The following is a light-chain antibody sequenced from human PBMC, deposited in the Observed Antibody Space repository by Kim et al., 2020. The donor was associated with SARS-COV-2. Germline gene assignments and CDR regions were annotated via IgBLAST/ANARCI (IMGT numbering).Light chain of an antibody. J-gene: IGKJ2*01. CDR2: GAS. CDR3: QQYNGYPYT. Sequence: SGPEGEQITITCRASQCINNYLAWVKKRPGRAPRSLINGASNLQSGVPSKFSGSGFGTDFTLTITNLQPEDFATYYCQQYNGYPYTFGQGTKRAI. V-gene: IGKV1-16*02. CDR1: QCINNY.